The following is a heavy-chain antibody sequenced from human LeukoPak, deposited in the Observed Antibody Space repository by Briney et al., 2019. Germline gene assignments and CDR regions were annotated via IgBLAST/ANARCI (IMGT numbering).Heavy chain of an antibody. V-gene: IGHV3-15*01. CDR3: TTDPHCSGGSCYYNWFDP. CDR2: IKSKTDGGTT. CDR1: GFTFSNAW. J-gene: IGHJ5*02. Sequence: GGSLRLSCAASGFTFSNAWMSWVRQAPGKGLEWVGRIKSKTDGGTTDYAAPVKGRFTISRDDSKNTLYLQMNSLKTEDTAVYYCTTDPHCSGGSCYYNWFDPWGQGTLVTVSS. D-gene: IGHD2-15*01.